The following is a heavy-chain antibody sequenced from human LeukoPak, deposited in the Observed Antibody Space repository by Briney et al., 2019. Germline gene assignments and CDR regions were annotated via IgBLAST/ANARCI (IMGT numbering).Heavy chain of an antibody. CDR2: IKEDGSEK. J-gene: IGHJ6*02. CDR1: GFTFRSYW. V-gene: IGHV3-7*05. CDR3: ARGGYSYTWPPSYYYGMDV. Sequence: PGGSLRLSCEASGFTFRSYWMSWVRQAPGKGLEWVANIKEDGSEKYYVDSVKGRFTISRDNAENSLYLQMNSLRADDTAVYYCARGGYSYTWPPSYYYGMDVWGQGTTVTASS. D-gene: IGHD5-18*01.